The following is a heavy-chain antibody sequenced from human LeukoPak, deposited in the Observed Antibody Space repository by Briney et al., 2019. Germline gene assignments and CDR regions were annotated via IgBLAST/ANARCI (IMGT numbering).Heavy chain of an antibody. CDR1: GFTFSNYW. D-gene: IGHD3-10*01. Sequence: GGSLRLSCAASGFTFSNYWMSWVRQAPGKGLEWVASIKQHGSENYYVDSVKGRFTISRDNAENSLYLQMNSLRAEDTAVYYCVRGYGSPDYWGQGALVIVSS. CDR2: IKQHGSEN. V-gene: IGHV3-7*01. J-gene: IGHJ4*02. CDR3: VRGYGSPDY.